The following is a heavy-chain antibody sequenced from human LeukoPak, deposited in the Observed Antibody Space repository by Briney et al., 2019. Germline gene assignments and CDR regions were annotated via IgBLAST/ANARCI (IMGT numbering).Heavy chain of an antibody. Sequence: SETLSLTCTVSGGSISSGGYYWRWIRQHPGKGLEWIGYIYYSGSTYYNPSLKGRVTISVDTSKNQFSLKLSSVTAADTAVYYCARAEATMVYFDYWGQGTLVTVSS. CDR1: GGSISSGGYY. CDR2: IYYSGST. J-gene: IGHJ4*02. D-gene: IGHD5-12*01. CDR3: ARAEATMVYFDY. V-gene: IGHV4-31*03.